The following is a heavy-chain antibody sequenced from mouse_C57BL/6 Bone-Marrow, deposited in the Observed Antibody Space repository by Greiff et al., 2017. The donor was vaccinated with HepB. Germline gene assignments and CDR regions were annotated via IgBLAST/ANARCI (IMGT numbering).Heavy chain of an antibody. D-gene: IGHD1-1*01. Sequence: VQLQQSGAELVRPGASVKLSCKASGYTFTDYYINWVKQRPGQGLEWIARIYPGSGNTYYNEKFKGKATLTAEKSSSTAYMQLSSLTSEDSAVYFCARDGYGSSYGRFDYWGQGTPVTVSA. J-gene: IGHJ3*01. CDR3: ARDGYGSSYGRFDY. CDR2: IYPGSGNT. CDR1: GYTFTDYY. V-gene: IGHV1-76*01.